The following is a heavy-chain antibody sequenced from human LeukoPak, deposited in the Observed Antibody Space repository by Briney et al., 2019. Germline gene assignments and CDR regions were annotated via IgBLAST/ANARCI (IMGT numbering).Heavy chain of an antibody. CDR2: INPNSGGT. CDR1: GYTFTGYY. V-gene: IGHV1-2*02. D-gene: IGHD6-13*01. Sequence: ASVKVSCKASGYTFTGYYTHWVRQAPGQGLEWMGWINPNSGGTNYAQKFQGRATMTRDTSISTAYMELSRLRSDDTAVYYCAGAPGIAAAGYFDYWGQGTLVTVSS. J-gene: IGHJ4*02. CDR3: AGAPGIAAAGYFDY.